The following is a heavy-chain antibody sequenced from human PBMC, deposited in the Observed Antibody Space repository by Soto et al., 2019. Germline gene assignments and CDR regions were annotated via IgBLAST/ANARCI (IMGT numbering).Heavy chain of an antibody. Sequence: EVQLLESGGGLVQPGGSLRLSCAASGFTFSSYAMSWVRQAPGKGLEWVSAISGSGGSTYYADSVKGRFTISRDNSKNTLYLQMNSLRAEDTAVYYCAKDKDFMITFGGVIVGAFDIWGQGTMVTVSS. CDR3: AKDKDFMITFGGVIVGAFDI. D-gene: IGHD3-16*02. CDR1: GFTFSSYA. J-gene: IGHJ3*02. CDR2: ISGSGGST. V-gene: IGHV3-23*01.